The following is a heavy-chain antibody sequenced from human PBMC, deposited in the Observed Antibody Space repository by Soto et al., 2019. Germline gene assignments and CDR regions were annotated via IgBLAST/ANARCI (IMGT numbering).Heavy chain of an antibody. CDR2: INLSSGST. V-gene: IGHV1-46*04. CDR1: GYTFTSYY. CDR3: ARGGSSGWGTYFDY. D-gene: IGHD6-19*01. J-gene: IGHJ4*02. Sequence: QVQLVQSGAEVKQPGASVKVSCKASGYTFTSYYMHWVRQAPGQGLEWMGIINLSSGSTSYAQKLQGRVTMTRGTSTSTVYMELRSLRSEDTAVYYCARGGSSGWGTYFDYWGQGTLVTVSS.